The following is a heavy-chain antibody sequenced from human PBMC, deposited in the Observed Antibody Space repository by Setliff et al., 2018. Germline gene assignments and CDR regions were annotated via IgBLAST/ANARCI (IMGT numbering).Heavy chain of an antibody. D-gene: IGHD1-26*01. Sequence: ASVKVSCKASGYIFDTFGINWMRRAPGQGLEWIGWISPYNGDTKYAQNLQGRVTLTTDTSTSTAYVEVRSLRSDDTAVYYCARSPPNRGVGQGHHMDVWGKGTTVTVSS. J-gene: IGHJ6*03. CDR2: ISPYNGDT. CDR1: GYIFDTFG. CDR3: ARSPPNRGVGQGHHMDV. V-gene: IGHV1-18*01.